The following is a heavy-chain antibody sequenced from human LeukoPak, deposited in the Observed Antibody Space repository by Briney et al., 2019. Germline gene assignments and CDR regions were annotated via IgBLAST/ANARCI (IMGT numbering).Heavy chain of an antibody. CDR2: IYTSGST. D-gene: IGHD3-10*01. CDR3: AGRWFNYYYYYMDV. Sequence: SETLSLTCTVSGGSISSYYWSWIRQPSGKGLEWIGYIYTSGSTNYNPSLKSRVTISVDTSKNQFSLKLSSVTAADTAVYYCAGRWFNYYYYYMDVWGKGTTVTVSS. V-gene: IGHV4-4*09. CDR1: GGSISSYY. J-gene: IGHJ6*03.